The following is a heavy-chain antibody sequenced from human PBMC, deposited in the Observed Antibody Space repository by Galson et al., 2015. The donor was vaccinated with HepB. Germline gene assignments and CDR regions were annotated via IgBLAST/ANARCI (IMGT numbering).Heavy chain of an antibody. CDR3: VRGTTAPDY. V-gene: IGHV3-23*01. D-gene: IGHD2/OR15-2a*01. J-gene: IGHJ4*02. Sequence: TFTSYGMSWVRQAPGKGLECVSAISRGGDTSDYADSVKGRFTVSRDSSTNTLYLQMNGLRADDTAIYYCVRGTTAPDYWGQGTLVTVSS. CDR1: TFTSYG. CDR2: ISRGGDTS.